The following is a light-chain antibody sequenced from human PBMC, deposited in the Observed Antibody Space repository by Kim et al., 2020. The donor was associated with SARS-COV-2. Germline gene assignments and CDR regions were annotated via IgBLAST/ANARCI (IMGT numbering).Light chain of an antibody. CDR2: DVN. J-gene: IGLJ1*01. Sequence: QSALTQPASVSGSPGQSITISCTGTNSDIGGYNHVSWYQRHPDKVPKVIIYDVNKRPSGISNRFSGSKSGNTASLTISGLQAEDEADYYCSSYRSNGRSDYVFGTGTKVAVL. V-gene: IGLV2-14*03. CDR1: NSDIGGYNH. CDR3: SSYRSNGRSDYV.